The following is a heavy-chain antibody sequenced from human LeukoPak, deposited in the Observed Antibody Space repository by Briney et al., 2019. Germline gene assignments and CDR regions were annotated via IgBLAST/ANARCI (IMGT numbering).Heavy chain of an antibody. Sequence: ASVKVSCKASGYIFINHYMHWVRQAPGQGLEWMGWINPNSGGTNYAQKFQGRVTMTRDTSISTAYMELSRLRSDDTAVYYCARGPPPGRSGCFVVGPFDPWGQGTLVTVSS. CDR1: GYIFINHY. CDR2: INPNSGGT. D-gene: IGHD3-3*01. V-gene: IGHV1-2*02. CDR3: ARGPPPGRSGCFVVGPFDP. J-gene: IGHJ5*02.